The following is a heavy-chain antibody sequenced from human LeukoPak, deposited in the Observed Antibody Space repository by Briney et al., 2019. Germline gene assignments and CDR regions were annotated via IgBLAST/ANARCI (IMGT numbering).Heavy chain of an antibody. Sequence: GESLKISCKASGYIFPNFWIGWVRQMPGKGLEWMGIIYPGDSDTRYNPSFQGQVTISADKSISTAYLQWSSLKASDTAMYYCARCGLEYSSSAGWGHFDPWGQGTLVTVSS. CDR3: ARCGLEYSSSAGWGHFDP. J-gene: IGHJ5*02. CDR1: GYIFPNFW. V-gene: IGHV5-51*01. D-gene: IGHD6-6*01. CDR2: IYPGDSDT.